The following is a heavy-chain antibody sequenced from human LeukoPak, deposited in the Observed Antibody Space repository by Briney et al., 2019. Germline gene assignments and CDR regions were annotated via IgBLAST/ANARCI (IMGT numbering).Heavy chain of an antibody. CDR2: INPSSGGT. J-gene: IGHJ5*02. V-gene: IGHV1-2*02. CDR1: GYTFTGYY. D-gene: IGHD3-16*01. Sequence: ASVKVSCKASGYTFTGYYMHWVRQAPGQGLEWMGWINPSSGGTNYAQKFQGRVTMTRDTSISTAYMELSRLRSDDTAVYYCARARFRTSFDPWGQGTLVTVSS. CDR3: ARARFRTSFDP.